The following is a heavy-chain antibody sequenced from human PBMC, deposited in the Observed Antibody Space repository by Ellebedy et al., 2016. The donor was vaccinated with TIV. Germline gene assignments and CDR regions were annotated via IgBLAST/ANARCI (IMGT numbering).Heavy chain of an antibody. J-gene: IGHJ4*02. CDR1: GFTFSSYA. V-gene: IGHV3-23*01. CDR3: AKDRAPYRLFDY. Sequence: GESLKISXAASGFTFSSYAMSWVRQAPGKGLEWVSGISGSGGSTFYADSVKGRFSISRDNSKNTLYLQMNSLRAEDTAVYYCAKDRAPYRLFDYWGQGTLVTVSS. CDR2: ISGSGGST. D-gene: IGHD3-16*02.